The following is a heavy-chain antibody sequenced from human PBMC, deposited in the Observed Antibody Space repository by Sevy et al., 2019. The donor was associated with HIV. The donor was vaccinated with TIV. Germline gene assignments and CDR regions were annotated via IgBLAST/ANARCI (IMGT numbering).Heavy chain of an antibody. J-gene: IGHJ4*02. CDR3: ARDCSGGSCYSSLFGAFDY. D-gene: IGHD2-15*01. V-gene: IGHV4-61*01. CDR2: IYYSGST. Sequence: SETLSLTCTVSGGYVSSGSYYWSWIRQPPGKGLEWIGYIYYSGSTNYNPSLKSRVTISVDTSKNQFSLKLSSVTAADTAVYYCARDCSGGSCYSSLFGAFDYWGQGTLVTVSS. CDR1: GGYVSSGSYY.